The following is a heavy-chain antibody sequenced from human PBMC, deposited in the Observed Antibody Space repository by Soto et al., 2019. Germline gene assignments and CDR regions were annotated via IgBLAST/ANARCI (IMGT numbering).Heavy chain of an antibody. V-gene: IGHV1-8*02. J-gene: IGHJ4*02. D-gene: IGHD6-19*01. Sequence: GASVKVSCKASGYTFTSYGISWVRQAPGQGLEWMGWMNPNSGNTGYAQKFQGRVTMTRNTSISTAYMELSSLRSEDTAVYYCARGEGIAVAGRTDYWGQGTLVTVSS. CDR3: ARGEGIAVAGRTDY. CDR2: MNPNSGNT. CDR1: GYTFTSYG.